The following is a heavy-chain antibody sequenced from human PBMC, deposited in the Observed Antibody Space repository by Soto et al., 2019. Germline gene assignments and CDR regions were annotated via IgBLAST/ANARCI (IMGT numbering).Heavy chain of an antibody. CDR1: GYPVTAYY. Sequence: QLHLVQSGAVVKKPGASVTVSCSASGYPVTAYYMHWVRQAPGRGLEWMGGINPATGAAKYTQTFQGRVTLTRDTSTITVFMGLSGLTSEDTAVFYCARGGGVGVAGSAAFDMWGQGTLVTVSS. CDR2: INPATGAA. D-gene: IGHD3-3*01. CDR3: ARGGGVGVAGSAAFDM. V-gene: IGHV1-2*02. J-gene: IGHJ3*02.